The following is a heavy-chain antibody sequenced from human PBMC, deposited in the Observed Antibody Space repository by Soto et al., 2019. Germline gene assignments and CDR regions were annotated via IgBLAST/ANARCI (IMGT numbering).Heavy chain of an antibody. D-gene: IGHD3-22*01. CDR2: IYYSGST. J-gene: IGHJ4*02. Sequence: SDTLSPTCTVFGGSISSYYWSWIRQPPGKGLEWIGYIYYSGSTNYNPSLKSRVTISVDTSKNLYSLKLSSVTAADTAVYYCARGLRDSSRYYYDPYLDNWGQGTLVNVSS. CDR3: ARGLRDSSRYYYDPYLDN. CDR1: GGSISSYY. V-gene: IGHV4-59*01.